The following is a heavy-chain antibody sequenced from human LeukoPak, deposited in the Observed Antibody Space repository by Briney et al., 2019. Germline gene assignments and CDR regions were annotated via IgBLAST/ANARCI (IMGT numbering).Heavy chain of an antibody. CDR1: GASIRSDSYY. D-gene: IGHD6-19*01. V-gene: IGHV4-39*01. CDR3: ATHVYSSGCYFDY. Sequence: SSETLSLTCTVSGASIRSDSYYWGWIRQSPGKGLEWIGSIHYSGSTYYNPSLKNRVTISVDTPKNQFSLKPSSVTAADTAVYYCATHVYSSGCYFDYWGQGTLVTVSS. J-gene: IGHJ4*02. CDR2: IHYSGST.